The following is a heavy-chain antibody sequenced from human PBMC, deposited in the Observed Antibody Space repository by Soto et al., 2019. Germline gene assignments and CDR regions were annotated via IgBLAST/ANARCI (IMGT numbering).Heavy chain of an antibody. V-gene: IGHV4-30-4*01. CDR2: VYYSGTT. CDR3: VTVNLVGAAYYFDY. Sequence: PSETLSLTCTVSGGSIRNGDYYWGWIRQPPGKGLEWIGYVYYSGTTYSHPSLNSRVSISVDTSETQFSLRLTSATAADTAVYYCVTVNLVGAAYYFDYWGPGTLVTVSS. D-gene: IGHD1-26*01. J-gene: IGHJ4*02. CDR1: GGSIRNGDYY.